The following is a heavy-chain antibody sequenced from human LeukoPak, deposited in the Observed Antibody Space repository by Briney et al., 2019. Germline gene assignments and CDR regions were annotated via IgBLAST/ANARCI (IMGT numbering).Heavy chain of an antibody. Sequence: PGGSLRLSCAASGFTFSSYAMHWVRQAPGKGLEWVAVISYDGSNKYYADSVKGRFTISRDNSKNTLYLQMNSLRAEDTAVYYCARGYYQLLFDYWGQGTLVTVSS. CDR2: ISYDGSNK. CDR1: GFTFSSYA. D-gene: IGHD2-2*01. J-gene: IGHJ4*02. CDR3: ARGYYQLLFDY. V-gene: IGHV3-30*04.